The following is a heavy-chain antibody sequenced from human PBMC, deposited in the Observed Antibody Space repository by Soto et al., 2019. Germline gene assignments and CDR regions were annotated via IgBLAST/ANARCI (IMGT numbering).Heavy chain of an antibody. J-gene: IGHJ4*02. CDR3: GSDLATIFGGAY. CDR2: ISYDGSYK. Sequence: PGGSLRLSCAASGFTFSSYGMHWVRQAPGKGLEWVALISYDGSYKYYADSVQGRFTISRDNSKNTLYLQMDSLYTGDTAVYYCGSDLATIFGGAYWGQGTLVTVSS. V-gene: IGHV3-30*03. CDR1: GFTFSSYG. D-gene: IGHD3-3*01.